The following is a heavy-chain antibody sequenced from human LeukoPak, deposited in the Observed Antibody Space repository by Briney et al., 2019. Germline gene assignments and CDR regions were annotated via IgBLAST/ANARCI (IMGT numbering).Heavy chain of an antibody. V-gene: IGHV4-4*09. J-gene: IGHJ3*02. CDR1: GGSISSYY. D-gene: IGHD5-24*01. Sequence: PSETLSLTCTVSGGSISSYYWSWIRQPPGKGLEWIGYIYTSGSTNYNPSLKSRVTISVDTSKNQFSLKLSSVTAADTAVYYCARQGIGWLQFRLAFDIWGQGTMVTVSS. CDR3: ARQGIGWLQFRLAFDI. CDR2: IYTSGST.